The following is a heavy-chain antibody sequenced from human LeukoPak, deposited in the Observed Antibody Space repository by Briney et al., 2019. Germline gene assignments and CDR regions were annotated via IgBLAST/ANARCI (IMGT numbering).Heavy chain of an antibody. CDR2: INPNSGGT. CDR1: GYTFTGYY. CDR3: AREPKHNYGMDV. V-gene: IGHV1-2*04. J-gene: IGHJ6*02. Sequence: ASVTVSFKASGYTFTGYYMHWVRQAPGQGLEWMGWINPNSGGTNYAQKFQGWVTMTRDTSISTAYMELSRLRSDDTAVYYCAREPKHNYGMDVWGQGTTVTVSS.